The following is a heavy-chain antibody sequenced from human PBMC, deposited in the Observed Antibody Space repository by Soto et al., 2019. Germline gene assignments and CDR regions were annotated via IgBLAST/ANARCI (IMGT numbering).Heavy chain of an antibody. CDR1: GFTFSSYA. V-gene: IGHV3-23*01. CDR2: ISGSGGST. D-gene: IGHD6-13*01. Sequence: GSLRLSCAASGFTFSSYAMSWVRQAPGKGLEWVSAISGSGGSTYYADSVKGRFTISRDNAKNSLYLQMNSLRAEDTAVYYCARDPKQQPPDYWGQGTLVTVSS. J-gene: IGHJ4*02. CDR3: ARDPKQQPPDY.